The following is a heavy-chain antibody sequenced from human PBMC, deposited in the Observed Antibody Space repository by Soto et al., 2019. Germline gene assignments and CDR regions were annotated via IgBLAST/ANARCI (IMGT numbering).Heavy chain of an antibody. J-gene: IGHJ6*02. V-gene: IGHV6-1*01. Sequence: SQTLSLTCAISGDSVSSNSAAWNWIRQSPSRGLEWLGRTYYRSKWYNDYAVSVKSRITINPDTSKNQFSLQLNSVTPEDTAVYYCARDKWLATYYYYYGMDVWGQGTTVTVSS. CDR2: TYYRSKWYN. CDR3: ARDKWLATYYYYYGMDV. D-gene: IGHD6-19*01. CDR1: GDSVSSNSAA.